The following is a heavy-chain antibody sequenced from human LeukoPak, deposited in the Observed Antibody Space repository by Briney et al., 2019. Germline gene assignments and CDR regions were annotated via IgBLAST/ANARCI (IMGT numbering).Heavy chain of an antibody. J-gene: IGHJ4*02. CDR1: GFTFSTFC. CDR3: VRDWGYDSSGYWQKYFDT. V-gene: IGHV3-74*01. Sequence: GGSLRLSCATSGFTFSTFCMHWVRQAPGKGLVWVSRINHDGSSTNYADSVKGRFTISRDNAKNTLYLQMNSLRAEDTAVYYCVRDWGYDSSGYWQKYFDTWGQGTLVTVSS. CDR2: INHDGSST. D-gene: IGHD3-22*01.